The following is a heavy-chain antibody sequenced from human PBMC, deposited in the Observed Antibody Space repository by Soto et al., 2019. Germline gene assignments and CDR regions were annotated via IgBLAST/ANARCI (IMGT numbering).Heavy chain of an antibody. V-gene: IGHV4-34*01. D-gene: IGHD3-10*01. CDR1: GGSFSGYY. Sequence: SETLSLTCAVYGGSFSGYYWSWIRQPPGKGLEWIGEINHSGSTNYNPAHKSRVSISADTTKNQFSLKLSSMIAADTAVYYCARGYGSGTPTGMDVRGQGTTVTVSS. CDR2: INHSGST. J-gene: IGHJ6*02. CDR3: ARGYGSGTPTGMDV.